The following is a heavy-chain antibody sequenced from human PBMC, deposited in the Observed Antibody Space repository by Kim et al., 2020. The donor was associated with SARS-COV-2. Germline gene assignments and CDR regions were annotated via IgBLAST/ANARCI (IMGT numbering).Heavy chain of an antibody. CDR1: GGSISSSSYY. Sequence: SETLSLTCTVSGGSISSSSYYWGWIRQPPGKGLEWIGSTYYSGSTYYNPSLKSRVTISVDTSKNQFSLKLSSVTAADTAVYYCAMRDKNWNYVYWGQGTL. CDR3: AMRDKNWNYVY. V-gene: IGHV4-39*01. D-gene: IGHD1-7*01. J-gene: IGHJ4*02. CDR2: TYYSGST.